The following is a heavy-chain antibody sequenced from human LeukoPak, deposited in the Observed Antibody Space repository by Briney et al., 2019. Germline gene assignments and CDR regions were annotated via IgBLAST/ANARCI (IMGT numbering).Heavy chain of an antibody. CDR2: IYYSGST. CDR3: ARGRRAAANDY. Sequence: PSETLSLTCTVSGGSISSYYWSWIRQPPGKGLEWIGYIYYSGSTNYNPSLKSRVTISVDTSKNQFSLKLSSVTAADTAVYYCARGRRAAANDYWGQGTLVTVSS. CDR1: GGSISSYY. V-gene: IGHV4-59*12. D-gene: IGHD6-13*01. J-gene: IGHJ4*02.